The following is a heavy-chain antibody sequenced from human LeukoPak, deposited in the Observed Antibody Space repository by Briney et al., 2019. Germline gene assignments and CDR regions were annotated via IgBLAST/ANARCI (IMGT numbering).Heavy chain of an antibody. CDR1: GFTFSSYA. CDR3: ARGTRTRFDY. D-gene: IGHD1-7*01. V-gene: IGHV3-7*04. CDR2: IKQDGSEK. J-gene: IGHJ4*02. Sequence: GGSLRLSCAASGFTFSSYAMHWVRQAPGKGLEWVANIKQDGSEKYYVDSVKGRFTISRDNAKNSLYLQMNNLRAEDTAVYYCARGTRTRFDYWGQGTLVTVSS.